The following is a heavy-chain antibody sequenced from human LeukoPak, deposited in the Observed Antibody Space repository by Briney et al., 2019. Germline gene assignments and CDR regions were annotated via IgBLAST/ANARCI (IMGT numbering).Heavy chain of an antibody. J-gene: IGHJ4*02. D-gene: IGHD4-17*01. V-gene: IGHV3-30*04. Sequence: GGSLRFSCAASGFTFSSYAMHWVRQAPGKGLEWVAVISYDGSNKYYADSVKGRFTISRDNSKNTLYLQMNSLRAEDTAVYYCARGTDDYGDYGEGYWGQGTLVTVSS. CDR2: ISYDGSNK. CDR1: GFTFSSYA. CDR3: ARGTDDYGDYGEGY.